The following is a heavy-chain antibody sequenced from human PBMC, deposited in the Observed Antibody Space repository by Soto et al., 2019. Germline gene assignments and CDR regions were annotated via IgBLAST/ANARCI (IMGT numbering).Heavy chain of an antibody. CDR1: GFTFTRYS. Sequence: CEASGFTFTRYSMNWVRQAPGKGLEWVSSISSTTNYIYYGDSMKGRFTISRDNAKNSLYLEMNSLRAEDTAVYYCARESEDLTSNFDYWGQGTLVTVSS. V-gene: IGHV3-21*06. CDR3: ARESEDLTSNFDY. J-gene: IGHJ4*02. CDR2: ISSTTNYI.